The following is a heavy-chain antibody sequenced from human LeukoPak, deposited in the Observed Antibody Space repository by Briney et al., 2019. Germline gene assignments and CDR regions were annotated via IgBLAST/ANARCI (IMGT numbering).Heavy chain of an antibody. D-gene: IGHD6-19*01. CDR3: ARSGYSSGPYGDY. V-gene: IGHV1-69*05. Sequence: GASVKVSCKASGGTFSSYAISWVRQAPGQGLEWMGGTIPIFGTANYAQKFQGRVTITTDESTSTAYMELSSLRSKDTAVYYCARSGYSSGPYGDYWGQGTLVTVSS. CDR2: TIPIFGTA. CDR1: GGTFSSYA. J-gene: IGHJ4*02.